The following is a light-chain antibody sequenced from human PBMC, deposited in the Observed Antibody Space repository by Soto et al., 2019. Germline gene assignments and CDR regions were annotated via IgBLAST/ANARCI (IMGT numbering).Light chain of an antibody. CDR3: QQSLETPYT. J-gene: IGKJ2*01. CDR2: GAS. CDR1: QDISTL. V-gene: IGKV1-12*01. Sequence: DIQMTQSPSSVSASIGDTVTITCRASQDISTLLAWYQQKPGKAPKLLIYGASTLESGVPSRFSGRGSGTDFTLSISSLQPEDFATYYCQQSLETPYTFGQGTKVEIK.